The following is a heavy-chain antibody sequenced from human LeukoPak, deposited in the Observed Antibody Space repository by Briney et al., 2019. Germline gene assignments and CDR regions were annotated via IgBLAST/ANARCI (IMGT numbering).Heavy chain of an antibody. J-gene: IGHJ4*02. Sequence: SETLSLTCAVYGGSFSGYYWSWIRQPPGKGLEWIGEINHSGSTNYNPSLKSRVTISVDTSKNQCSLKLSSVTAADTAVYYCASARAGYSYGGYWGQGTLVTVSS. D-gene: IGHD5-18*01. CDR3: ASARAGYSYGGY. CDR2: INHSGST. V-gene: IGHV4-34*01. CDR1: GGSFSGYY.